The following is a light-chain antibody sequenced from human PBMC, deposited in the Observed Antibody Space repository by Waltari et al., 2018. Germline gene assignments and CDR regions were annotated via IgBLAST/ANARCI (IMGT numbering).Light chain of an antibody. J-gene: IGKJ2*01. CDR2: DAS. V-gene: IGKV1-NL1*01. CDR3: QQYFINTR. Sequence: DIQMTQSPSSLSASIGDRVTITCRASQGISNSLAWYQQKPGKAPNLLVYDASTVESGVPSRFSGSGSGTDYTLTISSLQPEDFATYYCQQYFINTRFGQGTKLEI. CDR1: QGISNS.